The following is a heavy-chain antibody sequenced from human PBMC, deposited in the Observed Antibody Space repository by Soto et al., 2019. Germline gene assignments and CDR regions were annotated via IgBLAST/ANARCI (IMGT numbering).Heavy chain of an antibody. J-gene: IGHJ6*02. CDR1: GFTFSSYA. V-gene: IGHV3-23*01. CDR3: AAIGGLGYYYGMDV. Sequence: EVQLLESGGGLVQPGGSLRLSCAASGFTFSSYAMSWVRQAPGKGLEWVSAISGSGGSTYYADSVKGRFTISRDNSKNTLYLQMNSLRAEDTAVYYCAAIGGLGYYYGMDVWGQGTTVSVSS. D-gene: IGHD3-16*01. CDR2: ISGSGGST.